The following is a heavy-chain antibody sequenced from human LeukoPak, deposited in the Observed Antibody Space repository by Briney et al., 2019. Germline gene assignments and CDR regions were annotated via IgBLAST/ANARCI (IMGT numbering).Heavy chain of an antibody. D-gene: IGHD4-23*01. CDR1: GFTFSSYA. J-gene: IGHJ4*02. V-gene: IGHV3-23*01. CDR2: ISGSGGST. Sequence: GGSLRLSCAASGFTFSSYAMSWVRQAPGKGLEWVSAISGSGGSTYYADSVKGRFTISRDNSKNTLYLQMNSLRAEDTAVYYCAKDLGKVVISYYFDYWGQGTLVTVSS. CDR3: AKDLGKVVISYYFDY.